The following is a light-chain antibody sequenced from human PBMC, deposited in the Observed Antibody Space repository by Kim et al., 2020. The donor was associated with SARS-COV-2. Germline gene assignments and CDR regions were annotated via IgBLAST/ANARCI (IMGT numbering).Light chain of an antibody. CDR2: DVN. Sequence: QSALTQPASVSGSPGQSITISCTGTSTDVGDYNHVSWYQQYPGKVPKLMIYDVNKRPSRISDRFSGSKSGNTASLTISGLQDEDEADYYCASYTSTTSYVFGTGTKVTVL. V-gene: IGLV2-14*01. CDR3: ASYTSTTSYV. J-gene: IGLJ1*01. CDR1: STDVGDYNH.